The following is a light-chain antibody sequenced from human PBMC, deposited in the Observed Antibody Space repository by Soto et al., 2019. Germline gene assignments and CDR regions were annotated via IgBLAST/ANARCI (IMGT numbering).Light chain of an antibody. CDR3: MQARKTPYT. Sequence: EIVMTQSPPSLTVTPGEPASISCSSSQRLLHSNGNIFLDWYLQKPGQSPQLLIYLGFNRASGVPDRVRCSAAGRDFTLKISRVEAEDAGVYYCMQARKTPYTVGQGTKMEIK. V-gene: IGKV2-28*01. CDR2: LGF. CDR1: QRLLHSNGNIF. J-gene: IGKJ2*01.